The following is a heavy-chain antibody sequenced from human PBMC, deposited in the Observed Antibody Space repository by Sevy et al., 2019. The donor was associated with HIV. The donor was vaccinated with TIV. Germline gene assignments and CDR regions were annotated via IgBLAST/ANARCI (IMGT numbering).Heavy chain of an antibody. CDR2: ISSTGSYI. V-gene: IGHV3-21*01. Sequence: GGSLRLSCGASGFTFSIYSMNWVRQAPGKGLEWVSSISSTGSYIYYADSVKGRFTISRDNAKNSLYLQMNSLRAEDTAVYYCAGEGSGTTYPYWGQGTLVTVSS. J-gene: IGHJ4*02. CDR3: AGEGSGTTYPY. CDR1: GFTFSIYS. D-gene: IGHD1-7*01.